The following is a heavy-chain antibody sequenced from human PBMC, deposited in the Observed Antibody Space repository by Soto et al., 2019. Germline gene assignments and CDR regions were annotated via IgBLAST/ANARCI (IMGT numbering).Heavy chain of an antibody. CDR2: MYYGVST. Sequence: QLQVRESGPGLVKPSETLSLTCTVSGSSISSSGYYWGWIRQPPGKGLEWIGSMYYGVSTYYNPSLKSRVTVSVDASKNQFSLNLSSVTAADTAVYYCARLPSRHLVDYWGQGTLVTVSS. CDR1: GSSISSSGYY. D-gene: IGHD3-3*02. CDR3: ARLPSRHLVDY. V-gene: IGHV4-39*01. J-gene: IGHJ4*02.